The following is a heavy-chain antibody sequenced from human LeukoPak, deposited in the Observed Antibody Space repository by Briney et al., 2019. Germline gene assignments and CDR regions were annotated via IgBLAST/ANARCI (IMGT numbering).Heavy chain of an antibody. CDR2: ISGSGGST. CDR3: AKVLVGATLGFFDY. J-gene: IGHJ4*02. D-gene: IGHD1-26*01. Sequence: PGGSLRLSCAASGLSFSTYAMIWVRQAPGKGLEWVSAISGSGGSTYYADSVKGRFTISRDNSKNTLYLQMSSLRAEDTAVYYCAKVLVGATLGFFDYWGQGTLVTVSS. CDR1: GLSFSTYA. V-gene: IGHV3-23*01.